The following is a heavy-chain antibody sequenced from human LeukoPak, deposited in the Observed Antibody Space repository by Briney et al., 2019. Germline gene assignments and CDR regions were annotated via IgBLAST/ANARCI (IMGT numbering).Heavy chain of an antibody. Sequence: GGSLRLSCAASGFTFDDYAMHWVRQAPGKGLEWVSGISWNSGSIGYADSVKGRFTISRDNAKNSLYLQMNSLRAEDMALYYCAKDLARKSLSVGATSPFDYWGQGTLVTVSS. CDR2: ISWNSGSI. CDR3: AKDLARKSLSVGATSPFDY. CDR1: GFTFDDYA. J-gene: IGHJ4*02. V-gene: IGHV3-9*03. D-gene: IGHD1-26*01.